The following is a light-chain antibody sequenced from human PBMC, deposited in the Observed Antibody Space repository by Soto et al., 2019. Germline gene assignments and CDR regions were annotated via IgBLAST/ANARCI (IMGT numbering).Light chain of an antibody. CDR2: GAS. CDR1: QSVSSSY. CDR3: QQYGSSPWT. Sequence: IGLRQSAGTLSLSTGERATLSCRASQSVSSSYLAWYQQKPGQAPRLLIYGASSRATGIPDRFSGSGSGTDFTLTISRLEPEDFAVYYCQQYGSSPWTFGQGTNVDIK. J-gene: IGKJ1*01. V-gene: IGKV3-20*01.